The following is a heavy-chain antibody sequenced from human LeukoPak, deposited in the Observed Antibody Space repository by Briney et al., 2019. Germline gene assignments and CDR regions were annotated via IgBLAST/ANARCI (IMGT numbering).Heavy chain of an antibody. CDR1: GFTFSSYW. J-gene: IGHJ6*03. V-gene: IGHV3-7*03. D-gene: IGHD2-2*01. Sequence: GGSLRLSCAASGFTFSSYWMSWVRQAPGKGLEWVAKIKQDGSEKYYVDSVKGRFTISRDNAKNSLYLQMNSLRAEDTAVYYCAGRYCSSTSCFYYYYYMDVWGKGTTVTVSS. CDR3: AGRYCSSTSCFYYYYYMDV. CDR2: IKQDGSEK.